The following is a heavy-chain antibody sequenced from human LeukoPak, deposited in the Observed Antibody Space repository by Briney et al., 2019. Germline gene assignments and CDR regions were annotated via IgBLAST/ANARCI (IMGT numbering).Heavy chain of an antibody. V-gene: IGHV4-59*12. Sequence: PSETLSLTCTVSGGSISSYYWTWIRQPPGKGLEWIGYIYYSGSTNYNPSLKSRVTISVDTSKNQFSLKLSSVTAADTAVYYCARQMNYYDSSGYYYRKPFDYWGQGTLVTVSP. J-gene: IGHJ4*02. D-gene: IGHD3-22*01. CDR1: GGSISSYY. CDR3: ARQMNYYDSSGYYYRKPFDY. CDR2: IYYSGST.